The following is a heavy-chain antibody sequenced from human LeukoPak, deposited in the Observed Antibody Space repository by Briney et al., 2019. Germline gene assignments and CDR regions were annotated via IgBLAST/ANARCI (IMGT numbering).Heavy chain of an antibody. CDR1: GGSISSGSYY. Sequence: SETLSLTCTVSGGSISSGSYYWSWIRQPAGKGLEWIGRIYTSGSTNYNPSLKSRVTISVDTSKNQFSLKLSSVTAADTAVYYRARSGIGVVIDSTNWFDPWGQGTLVTVSS. J-gene: IGHJ5*02. CDR2: IYTSGST. V-gene: IGHV4-61*02. D-gene: IGHD3-3*01. CDR3: ARSGIGVVIDSTNWFDP.